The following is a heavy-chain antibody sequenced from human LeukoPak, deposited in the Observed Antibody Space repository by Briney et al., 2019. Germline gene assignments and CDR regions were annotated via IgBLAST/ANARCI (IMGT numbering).Heavy chain of an antibody. CDR2: ISSSGGTT. CDR3: AKEDPGATFDY. CDR1: GFTFSSYA. J-gene: IGHJ4*02. Sequence: PGGSLRLSCAASGFTFSSYAMNWVRQAPGKGLEWVSGISSSGGTTYYADSVKGRSTISRDNSKNTLYLQMNSLRGEDTAVYYCAKEDPGATFDYWGQGTLVTVSS. V-gene: IGHV3-23*01. D-gene: IGHD1-26*01.